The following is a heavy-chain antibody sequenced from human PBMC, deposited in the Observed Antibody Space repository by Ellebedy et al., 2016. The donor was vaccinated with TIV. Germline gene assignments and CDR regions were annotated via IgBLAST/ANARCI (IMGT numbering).Heavy chain of an antibody. D-gene: IGHD3-22*01. Sequence: GESLKISCAASGFTFRNFAMTWVRQAPGKGLEWVSSISSSGVSSDYADSVRGRVTISRDNSKSTVYLQMDSLRADDSAEYYCAKLDSSGYYYGRLDYWGQGTLVTVSS. J-gene: IGHJ4*02. CDR2: ISSSGVSS. CDR3: AKLDSSGYYYGRLDY. V-gene: IGHV3-23*01. CDR1: GFTFRNFA.